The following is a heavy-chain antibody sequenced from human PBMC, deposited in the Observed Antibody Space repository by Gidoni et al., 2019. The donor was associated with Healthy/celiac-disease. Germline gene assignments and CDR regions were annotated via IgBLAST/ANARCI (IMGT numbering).Heavy chain of an antibody. CDR3: GGNYYDSSGYYPFDY. CDR2: IYHSGST. V-gene: IGHV4-38-2*01. CDR1: GYSISSGYY. J-gene: IGHJ4*02. Sequence: QVQLQESGPGLVKPSETLSLTCAVSGYSISSGYYWGWIRQPPGKGLEWIGSIYHSGSTYYNPSLKSRVTISVDTSKNQFSLKLSSVTAADTAVYYCGGNYYDSSGYYPFDYWGQGTLVTVSS. D-gene: IGHD3-22*01.